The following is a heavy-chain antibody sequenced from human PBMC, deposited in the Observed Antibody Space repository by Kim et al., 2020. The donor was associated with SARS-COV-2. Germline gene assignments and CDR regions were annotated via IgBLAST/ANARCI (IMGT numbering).Heavy chain of an antibody. J-gene: IGHJ3*01. V-gene: IGHV3-48*04. CDR1: GFKFTDYS. CDR3: VRDYEWAFDF. CDR2: IRLNR. Sequence: GGSLRLSCAASGFKFTDYSFNWVRQAPGKGLEWISYIRLNREYADSVKGRFTMSRDDATNSVFLQMNDLTVEDTARYFCVRDYEWAFDFWGQGTMVTVSP. D-gene: IGHD3-9*01.